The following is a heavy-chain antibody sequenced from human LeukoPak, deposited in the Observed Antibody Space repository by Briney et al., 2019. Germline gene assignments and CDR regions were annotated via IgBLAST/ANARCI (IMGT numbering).Heavy chain of an antibody. J-gene: IGHJ5*02. Sequence: SETLSLTCTVSGGSISSSSYYWGWIRQPPGKGLEWIGSIYYRGSTYYNPSLKSRVTISVDTSKNQFSLKLSSVTAADTAVYYCARREAWFDPWGQGTLVTVSS. CDR2: IYYRGST. CDR3: ARREAWFDP. V-gene: IGHV4-39*01. CDR1: GGSISSSSYY.